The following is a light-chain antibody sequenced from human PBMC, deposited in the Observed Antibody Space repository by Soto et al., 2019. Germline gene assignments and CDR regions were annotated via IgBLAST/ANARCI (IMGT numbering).Light chain of an antibody. Sequence: DVVMTQSPLSLPVTLGQPASISCRSNQSLVHSDGIAYFSWFQQRPGRSPRRLIYKVSNRDSGVPDRFSGSGSGIDFTLKISRVEADDVGVYYCMQGTHWPITFGQGTRLGL. J-gene: IGKJ5*01. CDR1: QSLVHSDGIAY. CDR3: MQGTHWPIT. V-gene: IGKV2-30*02. CDR2: KVS.